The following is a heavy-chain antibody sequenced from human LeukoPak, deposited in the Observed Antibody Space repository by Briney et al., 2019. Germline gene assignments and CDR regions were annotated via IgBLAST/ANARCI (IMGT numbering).Heavy chain of an antibody. CDR3: ARRGCSSTSCYAGRIYWFDP. J-gene: IGHJ5*02. D-gene: IGHD2-2*01. Sequence: PSETLSLTCAVYGGSFSGYYWSWIRQPPGKGLEWIGEINHSGSTNYNPSLKSRVTISVDTSKNQFSLKLSSVTAADTAVYYCARRGCSSTSCYAGRIYWFDPWGQGTLVTVSS. V-gene: IGHV4-34*01. CDR1: GGSFSGYY. CDR2: INHSGST.